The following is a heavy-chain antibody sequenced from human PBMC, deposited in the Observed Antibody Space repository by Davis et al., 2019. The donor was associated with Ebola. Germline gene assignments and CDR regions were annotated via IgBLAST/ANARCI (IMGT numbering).Heavy chain of an antibody. CDR1: GFTFSSYS. CDR2: IYSGGNT. J-gene: IGHJ4*02. D-gene: IGHD5-18*01. CDR3: ARDRGYSYGCDY. V-gene: IGHV3-66*02. Sequence: GESLKISCAASGFTFSSYSMNWVRQAPGKGLEWVSVIYSGGNTYYADSVKGRFTISRDNSKNTLYLQMNSLRAEDTAVYYCARDRGYSYGCDYWGQGTLVTVSS.